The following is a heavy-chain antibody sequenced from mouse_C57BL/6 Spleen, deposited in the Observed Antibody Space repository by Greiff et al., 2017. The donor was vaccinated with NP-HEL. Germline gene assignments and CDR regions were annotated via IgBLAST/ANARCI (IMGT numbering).Heavy chain of an antibody. Sequence: EVKLVESGGGLVKPGGSLKLSCAASGFTFSSYTMSWVRQTPEKRLEWVATISGGGGNTYYPDSVKGRFTISRDNAKNTLYLQMSSLRSEDTALYYCARPSITTVVAPGFAYWGQGTLVTVSA. CDR2: ISGGGGNT. V-gene: IGHV5-9*01. CDR1: GFTFSSYT. D-gene: IGHD1-1*01. J-gene: IGHJ3*01. CDR3: ARPSITTVVAPGFAY.